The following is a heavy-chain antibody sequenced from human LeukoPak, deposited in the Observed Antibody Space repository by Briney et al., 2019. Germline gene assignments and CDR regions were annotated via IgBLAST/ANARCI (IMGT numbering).Heavy chain of an antibody. D-gene: IGHD3-22*01. J-gene: IGHJ4*02. CDR3: ARGPSERYYESSGYYYFDY. CDR2: INYSGRT. V-gene: IGHV4-34*01. Sequence: SETLSLTCAVYGGSFSGYYWTWIRQPPGKGPEWIGEINYSGRTNYNPSLKSRVTISVDTSKNQFSLKVSSVTAADTAVYYCARGPSERYYESSGYYYFDYWGQGSLVTVSS. CDR1: GGSFSGYY.